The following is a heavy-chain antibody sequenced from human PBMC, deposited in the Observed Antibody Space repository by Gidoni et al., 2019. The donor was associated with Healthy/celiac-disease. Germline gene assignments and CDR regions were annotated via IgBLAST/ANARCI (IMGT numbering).Heavy chain of an antibody. V-gene: IGHV3-9*01. J-gene: IGHJ4*02. CDR2: ISWNSGSI. CDR1: GFTFGDYA. D-gene: IGHD3-16*02. Sequence: EVQLVESGGGLVQPGRSLRLSCAASGFTFGDYAMHWVRQAHGKGLEWVSGISWNSGSIGYADSVTGRFTISRDNAKNSLYLQMNSLRAEDTALYYCAKDLTFGGVIAQGDGYFDYWGQGTLVTVSS. CDR3: AKDLTFGGVIAQGDGYFDY.